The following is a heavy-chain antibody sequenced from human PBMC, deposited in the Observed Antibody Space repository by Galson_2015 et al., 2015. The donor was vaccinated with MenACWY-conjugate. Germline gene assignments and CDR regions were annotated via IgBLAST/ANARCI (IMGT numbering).Heavy chain of an antibody. CDR2: IRENGDL. V-gene: IGHV4-59*01. CDR3: ARVDSFDSSGYYYFDS. J-gene: IGHJ4*02. D-gene: IGHD3-22*01. Sequence: LEWIAYIRENGDLKDNPPFKSRVTMSADTSKKQFSLRLSSVTAADTAVYYCARVDSFDSSGYYYFDSWGQGTLVTVSS.